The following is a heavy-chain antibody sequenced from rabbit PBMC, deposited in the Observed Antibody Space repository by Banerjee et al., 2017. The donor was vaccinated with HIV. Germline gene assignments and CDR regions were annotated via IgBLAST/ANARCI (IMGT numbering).Heavy chain of an antibody. J-gene: IGHJ4*01. V-gene: IGHV1S40*01. CDR1: GFSFSGSYW. Sequence: QSLEESGGDLVKPGGSLTLTCTASGFSFSGSYWICWVCQAPVTGLEWIACINAGNDGSTCYASWAKGRFTISKTSSTTVTLQMTSLTAADTATYFCARDLGGSSDLWGQGTLVTVS. CDR2: INAGNDGST. CDR3: ARDLGGSSDL. D-gene: IGHD8-1*01.